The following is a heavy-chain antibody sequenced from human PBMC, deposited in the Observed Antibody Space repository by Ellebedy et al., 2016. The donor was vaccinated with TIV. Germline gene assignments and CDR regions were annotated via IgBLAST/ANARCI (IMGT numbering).Heavy chain of an antibody. CDR1: GNTFTSYS. CDR2: ISAYNGDR. Sequence: AASVKVSCKASGNTFTSYSIPWVRQAPGQGLEWMGWISAYNGDRNYAQMLQGRVTMTTETSTTTAYMELRSLRSDDTAVYYCAREGQGMDVWGQGTTVTVSS. CDR3: AREGQGMDV. J-gene: IGHJ6*02. V-gene: IGHV1-18*01.